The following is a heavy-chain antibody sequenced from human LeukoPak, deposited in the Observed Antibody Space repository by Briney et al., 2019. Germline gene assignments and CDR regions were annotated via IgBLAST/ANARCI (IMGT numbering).Heavy chain of an antibody. J-gene: IGHJ3*02. D-gene: IGHD6-13*01. Sequence: GASVKVSCKASGYTFTYRYLHWVRQAPGQALEWMGWITPFNGNTNYAQKFQDRVTITRDRSMSTAYMELSSLRSEDTAMYYCAQKTAGDRLDAFDIWGQGTMVTVSS. CDR2: ITPFNGNT. CDR3: AQKTAGDRLDAFDI. V-gene: IGHV1-45*02. CDR1: GYTFTYRY.